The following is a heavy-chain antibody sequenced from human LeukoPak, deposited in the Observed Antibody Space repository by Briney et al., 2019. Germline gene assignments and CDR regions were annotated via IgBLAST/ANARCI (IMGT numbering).Heavy chain of an antibody. V-gene: IGHV4-61*10. D-gene: IGHD6-13*01. J-gene: IGHJ2*01. CDR2: IYYSGST. CDR3: ARHHSSWYNWYFDL. CDR1: GGSGGSVSSGSYF. Sequence: PSETLSLTCTVSGGSGGSVSSGSYFWSWIRQPAGKGLEWIGYIYYSGSTNYNPSLKSRVTISVDTSKNQFSLKLSSVTAADTAVYYCARHHSSWYNWYFDLWGRGTLVTVSS.